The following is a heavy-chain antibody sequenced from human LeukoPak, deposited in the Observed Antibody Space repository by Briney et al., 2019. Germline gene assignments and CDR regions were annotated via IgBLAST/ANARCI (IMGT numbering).Heavy chain of an antibody. CDR1: GYSFTSYW. Sequence: GEALKISFKGSGYSFTSYWIGWVRPMPGKGVEWMGIIYPGDSDTRYSPSFQGQVTISADKSISTAYLQWSSLKASDTAMYYCARWAGSYGHTYYFDYCGQGTLVTVSS. CDR3: ARWAGSYGHTYYFDY. D-gene: IGHD5-18*01. CDR2: IYPGDSDT. V-gene: IGHV5-51*01. J-gene: IGHJ4*02.